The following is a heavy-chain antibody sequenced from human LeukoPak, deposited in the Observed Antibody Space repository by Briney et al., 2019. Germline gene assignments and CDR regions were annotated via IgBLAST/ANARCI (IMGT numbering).Heavy chain of an antibody. CDR1: GVSISSDAYY. V-gene: IGHV4-39*07. D-gene: IGHD3-22*01. Sequence: PSETLSLTCTVSGVSISSDAYYWGWLRQPPGKGLEWIGSIYYSGSTYYNSSLKSRVTISVDMSKNQFSLKLSSVTAADTAVYYCATTGYYYDSSPYWGQGTLVTVSS. CDR2: IYYSGST. CDR3: ATTGYYYDSSPY. J-gene: IGHJ4*02.